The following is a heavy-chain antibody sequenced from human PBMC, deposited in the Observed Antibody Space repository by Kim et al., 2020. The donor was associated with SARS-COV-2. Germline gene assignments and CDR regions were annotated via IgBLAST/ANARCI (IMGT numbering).Heavy chain of an antibody. CDR3: TGILRFLVWLFDY. Sequence: SETLSLTCTVSGGSISSSSYYWGRIRQPPGKGLEWIGSSYDSGSTHHNPAHKSRVTLSVDTSTNQFSLKLSSLTAGDTAVYHFTGILRFLVWLFDYWGQGTLVTLSS. CDR2: SYDSGST. V-gene: IGHV4-39*01. CDR1: GGSISSSSYY. D-gene: IGHD3-3*01. J-gene: IGHJ4*02.